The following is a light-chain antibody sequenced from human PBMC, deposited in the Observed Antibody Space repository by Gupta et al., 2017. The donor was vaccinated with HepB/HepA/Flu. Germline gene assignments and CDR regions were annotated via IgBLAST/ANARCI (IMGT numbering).Light chain of an antibody. Sequence: DIQMPQSPSSVSASVGDRVTITRRASQGISSWLARYQQKPGKAPKLLIYAASNFQSAVLSRFSSSTSVTHITLTMRSLHLEHFATHYSPQSTTVPITFGAGTKVQIK. CDR3: PQSTTVPIT. V-gene: IGKV1-12*01. CDR2: AAS. J-gene: IGKJ4*01. CDR1: QGISSW.